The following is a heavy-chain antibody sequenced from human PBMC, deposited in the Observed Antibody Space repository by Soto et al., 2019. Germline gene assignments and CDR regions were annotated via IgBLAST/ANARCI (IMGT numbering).Heavy chain of an antibody. CDR1: GFTFNSYW. Sequence: GGSLRLSCAASGFTFNSYWIHWVRQAPGKGLVWVSRVNSDGSYTDYADSVKGRFTISRDNAKNTSSLQMDNLRVDDTALYYCARVESLILIWGQGTLVTVSS. J-gene: IGHJ4*02. CDR3: ARVESLILI. D-gene: IGHD2-21*01. V-gene: IGHV3-74*01. CDR2: VNSDGSYT.